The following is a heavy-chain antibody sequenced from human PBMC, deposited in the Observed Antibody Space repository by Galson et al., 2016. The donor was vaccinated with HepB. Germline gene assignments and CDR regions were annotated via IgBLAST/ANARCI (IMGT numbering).Heavy chain of an antibody. CDR1: GDSVSSNSAA. D-gene: IGHD1-26*01. Sequence: CAISGDSVSSNSAAWNWIRQSPSRGLEWLGRTVYRSKWHYEYAVSVQSRIPINSDTSKNQFSLQLTSVSPEDTAVYYCARDPGWQYRYSGRYLGWFDPWGQGTLVTVSS. CDR2: TVYRSKWHY. J-gene: IGHJ5*02. V-gene: IGHV6-1*01. CDR3: ARDPGWQYRYSGRYLGWFDP.